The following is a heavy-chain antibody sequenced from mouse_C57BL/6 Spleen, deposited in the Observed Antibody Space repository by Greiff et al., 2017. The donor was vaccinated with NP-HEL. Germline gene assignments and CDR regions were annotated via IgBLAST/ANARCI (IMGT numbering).Heavy chain of an antibody. CDR3: ARSNDYGSSYWYFDV. V-gene: IGHV1-81*01. J-gene: IGHJ1*03. Sequence: QVQLQQSGAELARPGASVKLSCKASGYTFTSYGISWVKQRTGQGLEWIGEIYPRSGNTYYNEKFKGKATLTADKSSSTAYMELRSLTSEDSAVYFCARSNDYGSSYWYFDVWGTGTTVTVSS. CDR1: GYTFTSYG. CDR2: IYPRSGNT. D-gene: IGHD1-1*01.